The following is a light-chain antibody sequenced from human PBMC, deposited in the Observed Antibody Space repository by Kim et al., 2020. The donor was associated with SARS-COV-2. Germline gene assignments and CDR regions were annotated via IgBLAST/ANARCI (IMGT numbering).Light chain of an antibody. V-gene: IGKV2-30*02. CDR1: QSLVHSDGSTY. Sequence: DVVMTQSPLSLPVTLGQPASISCRSSQSLVHSDGSTYLNWFHQRPGQSPRRLIYKVSTRDSGVPDRFSGSGSGTDFTLRISRVEAEDVGVYYCMQGTHWLYTFGQGTKLEI. CDR3: MQGTHWLYT. CDR2: KVS. J-gene: IGKJ2*01.